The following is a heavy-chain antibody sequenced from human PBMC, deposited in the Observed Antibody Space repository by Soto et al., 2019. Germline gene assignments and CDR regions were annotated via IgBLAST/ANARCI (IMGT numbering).Heavy chain of an antibody. CDR1: GFSFTNYW. CDR3: ARGRITMIVVVPDAFDI. Sequence: GESLKISCKGSGFSFTNYWIGWVRQMPGKGLEWMGDIYPGDSDIRYSPSFQGQVTISADKSISTAYLQWSSLKASDTAMYYCARGRITMIVVVPDAFDIWGQGTMVTVSS. V-gene: IGHV5-51*01. D-gene: IGHD3-22*01. J-gene: IGHJ3*02. CDR2: IYPGDSDI.